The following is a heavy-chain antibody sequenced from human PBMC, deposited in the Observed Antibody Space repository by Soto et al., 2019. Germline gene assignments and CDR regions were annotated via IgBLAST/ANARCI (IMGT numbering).Heavy chain of an antibody. V-gene: IGHV4-4*07. CDR1: GGSISSYY. Sequence: SETLSLTCTVSGGSISSYYWSWIRQPAGKGLEWMCRSYTSGSTNYNPALKSRVTMSVDTSKNEFYVKLSSVTAAATAVYYCARDRGHYYDSSGFQGPWGQGTLVTVSS. D-gene: IGHD3-22*01. J-gene: IGHJ5*02. CDR3: ARDRGHYYDSSGFQGP. CDR2: SYTSGST.